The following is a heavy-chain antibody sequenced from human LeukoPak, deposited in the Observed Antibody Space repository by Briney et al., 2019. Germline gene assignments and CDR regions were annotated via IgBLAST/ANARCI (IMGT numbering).Heavy chain of an antibody. J-gene: IGHJ4*02. CDR1: GGTFSSYA. D-gene: IGHD3-22*01. CDR3: ARGGGYYYDSSGYYRFDY. Sequence: ASVKVSCKASGGTFSSYAISWVRQAPGQGLEWMGGIIPIFGTANYAQKFQGRVTITTDESTSTAYMELSSLRSEDTAVYYCARGGGYYYDSSGYYRFDYWGRGTLVTVSS. V-gene: IGHV1-69*05. CDR2: IIPIFGTA.